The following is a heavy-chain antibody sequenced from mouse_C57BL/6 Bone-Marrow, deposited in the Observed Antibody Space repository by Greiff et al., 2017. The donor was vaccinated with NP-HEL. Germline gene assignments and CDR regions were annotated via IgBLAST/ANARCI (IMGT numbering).Heavy chain of an antibody. Sequence: VQLQQSGAELVRPGASVTLSCKASGYTFTDYEMHWVKQTPVHGLEWIGAIDPETGGTAYNQKFKGKAILTADKSSSTAYMERRSLTSEDSAVYYCTREELGQGWFAYWGQGTLVTVSA. J-gene: IGHJ3*01. D-gene: IGHD4-1*01. CDR3: TREELGQGWFAY. V-gene: IGHV1-15*01. CDR2: IDPETGGT. CDR1: GYTFTDYE.